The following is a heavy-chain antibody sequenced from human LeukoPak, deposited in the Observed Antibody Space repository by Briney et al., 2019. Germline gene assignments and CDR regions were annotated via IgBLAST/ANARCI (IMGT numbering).Heavy chain of an antibody. Sequence: QAGGSLRLSCAASGFTFSNYAMGWVRQAPGKGLEWVSAIRASGDRTYYADSVKGRFTISRDNSKNTVYLQMNSLRAEDTALYYCADCGWSTNDAFDIWGQGTMVTVSS. CDR1: GFTFSNYA. J-gene: IGHJ3*02. CDR3: ADCGWSTNDAFDI. V-gene: IGHV3-23*01. D-gene: IGHD2-15*01. CDR2: IRASGDRT.